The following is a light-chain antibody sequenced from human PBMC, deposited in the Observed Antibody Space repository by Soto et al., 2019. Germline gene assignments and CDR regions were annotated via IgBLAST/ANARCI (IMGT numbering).Light chain of an antibody. J-gene: IGKJ4*01. CDR3: QQYNSYSLT. Sequence: DIQMTQSPSTLSASVGDSVTITCRASQSITIWLAWYQQKPGKAPKLLIYDASSLEGGVPSRFSGSGSGTEFTLTISGLQPDDFATYYCQQYNSYSLTFGGGTKVDIK. CDR1: QSITIW. CDR2: DAS. V-gene: IGKV1-5*01.